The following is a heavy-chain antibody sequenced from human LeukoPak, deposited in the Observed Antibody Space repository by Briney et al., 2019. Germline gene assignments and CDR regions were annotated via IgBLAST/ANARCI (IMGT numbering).Heavy chain of an antibody. CDR1: GFTFRNYG. J-gene: IGHJ4*02. D-gene: IGHD3-22*01. CDR2: IHDDGIDS. CDR3: VRGPARGYYDGSGYDFDY. Sequence: GGSLRLSCAASGFTFRNYGMHWLRQAPGKGLEWVTFIHDDGIDSYYGNSVKGRFSVSRDNSKSIFYLEMSSLRTDDTAVYYCVRGPARGYYDGSGYDFDYWGQGTLVTVSS. V-gene: IGHV3-30*02.